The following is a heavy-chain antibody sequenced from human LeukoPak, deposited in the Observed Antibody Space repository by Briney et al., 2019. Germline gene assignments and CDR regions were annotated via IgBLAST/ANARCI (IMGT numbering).Heavy chain of an antibody. D-gene: IGHD3-22*01. J-gene: IGHJ3*02. Sequence: KPSETLPLTCTVSGGSISSYYWSWIRQPAGKGLEWIGRIYTSGSTNYNPSLKSRVTMSVDTSKNQFSLKLSSVTAADTAVYYCARVGFDYYDSSGYSAFDIWGQGTMVTVSS. V-gene: IGHV4-4*07. CDR1: GGSISSYY. CDR3: ARVGFDYYDSSGYSAFDI. CDR2: IYTSGST.